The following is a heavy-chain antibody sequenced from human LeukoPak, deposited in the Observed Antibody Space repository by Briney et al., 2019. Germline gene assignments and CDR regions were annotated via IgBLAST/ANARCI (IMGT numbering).Heavy chain of an antibody. CDR2: ISGSGGST. CDR1: GFTFSSYG. V-gene: IGHV3-23*01. D-gene: IGHD2-2*01. Sequence: PGGSLRLSCAASGFTFSSYGMSWVRQAPGKGLEWVSAISGSGGSTYYADSVKGRFTISRDNSKNTLYLRMNSLRAEDTAVYYCAKEASGLWYQLLLGVDYWGQGTLVTVSS. J-gene: IGHJ4*02. CDR3: AKEASGLWYQLLLGVDY.